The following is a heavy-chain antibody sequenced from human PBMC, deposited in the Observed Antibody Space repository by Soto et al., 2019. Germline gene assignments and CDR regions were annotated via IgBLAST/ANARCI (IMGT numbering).Heavy chain of an antibody. CDR1: GFTFSSYG. J-gene: IGHJ6*02. CDR2: ISYDGSNK. Sequence: GGSLRLSCAASGFTFSSYGMHWVRQAPGKGLEWVAVISYDGSNKYYADSVKGRFTISRDNSKNTLYLQMNSLRAEDTAVYYCAKDSYDFWSGYYSEGVVGAFYYYGMDVWGQGTTVTVSS. D-gene: IGHD3-3*01. V-gene: IGHV3-30*18. CDR3: AKDSYDFWSGYYSEGVVGAFYYYGMDV.